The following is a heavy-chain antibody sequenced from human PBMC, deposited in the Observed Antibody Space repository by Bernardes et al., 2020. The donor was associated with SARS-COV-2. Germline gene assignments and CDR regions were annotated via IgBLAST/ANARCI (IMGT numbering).Heavy chain of an antibody. CDR1: GGSISSGGYY. V-gene: IGHV4-31*03. D-gene: IGHD6-19*01. CDR2: IYYSGST. Sequence: SETLSLTCTVSGGSISSGGYYWSWNRQHPGKGLEWIGYIYYSGSTYYNPSLKGRVTISVYKYKNQFSLKLSPVTAADTAVCYCAKGRHSGWYEDYWGQGTLVTVSS. CDR3: AKGRHSGWYEDY. J-gene: IGHJ4*02.